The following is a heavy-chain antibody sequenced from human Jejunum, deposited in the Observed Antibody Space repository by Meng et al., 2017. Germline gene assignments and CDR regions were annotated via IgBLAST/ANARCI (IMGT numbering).Heavy chain of an antibody. CDR2: VNPSNGDT. V-gene: IGHV1-2*02. CDR3: TRSHYFDY. J-gene: IGHJ4*02. CDR1: GYTFTGQY. Sequence: QVPRVQSGAGVKNPGASLKVSCKASGYTFTGQYIHWVRQAPGEGLDWMGWVNPSNGDTKYAQKFQGRVAMTTDTSINTVYMELNSLTSDDTALYYCTRSHYFDYWGQGTLVTVSS.